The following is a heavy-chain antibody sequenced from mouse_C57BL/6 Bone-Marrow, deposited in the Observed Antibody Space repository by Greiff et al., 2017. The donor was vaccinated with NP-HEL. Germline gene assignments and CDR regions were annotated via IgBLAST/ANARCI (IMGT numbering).Heavy chain of an antibody. J-gene: IGHJ2*01. V-gene: IGHV1-52*01. CDR2: IDPSDSET. CDR1: GYTFTSYW. D-gene: IGHD1-1*01. Sequence: QVQLQQPGAELVRPGSSVKLSCKASGYTFTSYWMHWVKQRPIQGLEWIGNIDPSDSETHYNQKFKDKATLTVDKSSSTAYIQLSSLTSEDSAVYYCARSDYYGSSYGYWGQGTTLTVSS. CDR3: ARSDYYGSSYGY.